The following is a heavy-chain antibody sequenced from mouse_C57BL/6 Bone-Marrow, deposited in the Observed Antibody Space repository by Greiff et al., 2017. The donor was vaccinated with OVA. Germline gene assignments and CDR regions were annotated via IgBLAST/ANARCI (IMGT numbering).Heavy chain of an antibody. CDR2: IDPANGNT. Sequence: VQLQQSVAELVRPGASVKLSCTASGFNIKNTYMHWVKQRPEQGLEWIGRIDPANGNTKYAPKFQGKATTTADTSSNTAYLQLSSLTSEDTAIYYSARGDYYGSSYPYYYAMDYWGQGTSVTVSS. D-gene: IGHD1-1*01. CDR1: GFNIKNTY. CDR3: ARGDYYGSSYPYYYAMDY. V-gene: IGHV14-3*01. J-gene: IGHJ4*01.